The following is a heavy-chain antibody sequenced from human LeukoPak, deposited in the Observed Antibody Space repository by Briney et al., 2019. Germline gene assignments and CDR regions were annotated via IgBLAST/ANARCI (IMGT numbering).Heavy chain of an antibody. CDR1: GGSISSSNW. D-gene: IGHD6-13*01. CDR2: IYHSGST. Sequence: SGTLSLTCAVSGGSISSSNWWSGVRRPPGKGREGIGEIYHSGSTNYNPSLNSRVTISLDKSKNQFSLKLSSVTAADTAVYYCARYLAAANWFDLWGQGTLVTVSS. J-gene: IGHJ5*02. CDR3: ARYLAAANWFDL. V-gene: IGHV4-4*02.